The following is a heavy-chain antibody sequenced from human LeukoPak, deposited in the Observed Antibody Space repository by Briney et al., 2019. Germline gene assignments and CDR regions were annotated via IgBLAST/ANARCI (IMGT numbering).Heavy chain of an antibody. D-gene: IGHD3-3*01. CDR2: INHSGST. CDR1: GYSISSGYY. CDR3: ARVFSIGVGDYPVGVVILPPYYYYYMDV. J-gene: IGHJ6*03. V-gene: IGHV4-38-2*02. Sequence: KTSETLSLTCTVSGYSISSGYYWRWIRQPPGKGLEWIGEINHSGSTNYNPSLKSRVTISVDTSKNQFSLKLSSVTAADTAVYYCARVFSIGVGDYPVGVVILPPYYYYYMDVWGKGTTVTVSS.